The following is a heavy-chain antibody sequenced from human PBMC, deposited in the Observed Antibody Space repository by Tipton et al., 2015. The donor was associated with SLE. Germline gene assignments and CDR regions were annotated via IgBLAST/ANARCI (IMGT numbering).Heavy chain of an antibody. Sequence: TLSLTCTVSGGSLNNHFCSWIRQSAGKGLEWIGRVSPSGGTNYNPSLKSRVTMSVDTSRNQFSLNLSSLTAADTAVYYCARLGLRNFSGRYPYGAFDVWGQGTMLTVS. D-gene: IGHD1-26*01. CDR1: GGSLNNHF. J-gene: IGHJ3*01. CDR3: ARLGLRNFSGRYPYGAFDV. CDR2: VSPSGGT. V-gene: IGHV4-4*07.